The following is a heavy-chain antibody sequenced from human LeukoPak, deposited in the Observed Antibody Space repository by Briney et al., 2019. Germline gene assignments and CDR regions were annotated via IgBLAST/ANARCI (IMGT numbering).Heavy chain of an antibody. CDR2: ISHSGST. J-gene: IGHJ4*02. Sequence: SETLSLTCAVYGGSFSGYYWSWIRQPPGKGLEWIGEISHSGSTNYNPSLKSRVTISVDTSKNQFSLKLSSVTAADTAVYYCARDPSYGDYVGNYFDYWGQGTLVTVSS. D-gene: IGHD4-17*01. CDR1: GGSFSGYY. V-gene: IGHV4-34*01. CDR3: ARDPSYGDYVGNYFDY.